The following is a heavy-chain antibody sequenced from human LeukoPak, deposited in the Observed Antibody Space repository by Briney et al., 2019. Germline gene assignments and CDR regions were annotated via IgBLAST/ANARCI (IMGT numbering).Heavy chain of an antibody. J-gene: IGHJ6*02. Sequence: GGSLRLSCAASGFTFSNYGMNWVRQAPGKGLEWVAGIRGNGNTTYYADSVKGRFTISRDNSKNTLSLQLSSLRAEDTAVYYCARDRAPYPGHYYYYYGMDVWGQGTTVTVSS. CDR3: ARDRAPYPGHYYYYYGMDV. CDR1: GFTFSNYG. V-gene: IGHV3-23*01. D-gene: IGHD3-16*01. CDR2: IRGNGNTT.